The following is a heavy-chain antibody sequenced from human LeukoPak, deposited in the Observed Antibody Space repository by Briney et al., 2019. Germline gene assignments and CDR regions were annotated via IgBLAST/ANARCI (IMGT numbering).Heavy chain of an antibody. J-gene: IGHJ6*02. CDR3: TKAAAGSGDYGMDV. D-gene: IGHD3-10*01. V-gene: IGHV3-30*18. CDR2: ISYDGNDK. CDR1: GFTFSSYG. Sequence: GGSLRLSCAASGFTFSSYGLHWVRQAPGKGLEWVTTISYDGNDKYYADSVKGRFTISRDNSRNTLYLQMNSLKVEDTAVFYCTKAAAGSGDYGMDVWGQGTTVTV.